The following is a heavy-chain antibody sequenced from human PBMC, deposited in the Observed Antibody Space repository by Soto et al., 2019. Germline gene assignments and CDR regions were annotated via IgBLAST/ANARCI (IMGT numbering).Heavy chain of an antibody. J-gene: IGHJ4*02. D-gene: IGHD3-22*01. Sequence: QVQLVESGGGVVQPGRSLRLSCAASGFTFSSYGMHWVRQAPGKGLEWVAVIWYDGSNKYYADSVKGRFTISRDNSKNTLYLQMNSLRAEDTAVYYCARAFDRYYYDSRGYNVDDYWGQGTLVTVSS. CDR1: GFTFSSYG. V-gene: IGHV3-33*01. CDR2: IWYDGSNK. CDR3: ARAFDRYYYDSRGYNVDDY.